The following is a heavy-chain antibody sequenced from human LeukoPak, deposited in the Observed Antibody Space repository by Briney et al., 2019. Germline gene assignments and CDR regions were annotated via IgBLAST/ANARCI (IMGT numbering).Heavy chain of an antibody. CDR2: ISAYNGNT. Sequence: GASVKVSCKASGYTFTSYGISWVRQAPGQGLEWMGWISAYNGNTNYAQKLQGRVTMTTDTSTSTAYMELRSLRSDDTAVYYCARDDVAVVVPAAMGPFAFDIWGQGTVVTVSS. D-gene: IGHD2-2*01. V-gene: IGHV1-18*01. J-gene: IGHJ3*02. CDR3: ARDDVAVVVPAAMGPFAFDI. CDR1: GYTFTSYG.